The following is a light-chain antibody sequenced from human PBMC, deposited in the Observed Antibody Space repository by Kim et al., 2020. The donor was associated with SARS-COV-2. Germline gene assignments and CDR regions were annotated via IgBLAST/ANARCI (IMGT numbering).Light chain of an antibody. J-gene: IGKJ2*01. V-gene: IGKV1-5*03. CDR1: QSLDTL. Sequence: IQMTQSPSTLSASVGDRVTISCRASQSLDTLLAWYQQKPGKAPKLLIYQASSLQVGVPSRFSGSGSGAEFTLTISSLQPEDFATYYCQQYNRFPYTFGQGTKLEI. CDR2: QAS. CDR3: QQYNRFPYT.